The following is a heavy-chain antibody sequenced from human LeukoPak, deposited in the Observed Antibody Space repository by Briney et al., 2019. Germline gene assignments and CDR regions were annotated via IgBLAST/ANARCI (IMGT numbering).Heavy chain of an antibody. V-gene: IGHV3-7*03. CDR3: ARDQEGFDY. J-gene: IGHJ4*02. CDR1: GFTFSGFS. Sequence: GGSLRLSCAASGFTFSGFSMSWVRQSPTKGLEWVANIKQDGSERYYVDSVKGRFTISRDNAKNSLSLQMNNLRSEDTAVYYWARDQEGFDYWGQGTLVTVSS. CDR2: IKQDGSER.